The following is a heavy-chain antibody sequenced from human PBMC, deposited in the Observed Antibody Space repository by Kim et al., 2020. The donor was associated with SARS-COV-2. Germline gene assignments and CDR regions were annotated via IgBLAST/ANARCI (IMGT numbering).Heavy chain of an antibody. CDR1: GFTFSSYG. J-gene: IGHJ6*02. V-gene: IGHV3-33*01. Sequence: GGSLRLSCAASGFTFSSYGMHWVRQAPGKGLEWVAVIWYDGSNKYYADSVKGRFTISRDNSKNTLYLQMNSLRAEDTARDLLVGATSYGMDVWGQGTTVTVSS. CDR3: VGATSYGMDV. D-gene: IGHD1-26*01. CDR2: IWYDGSNK.